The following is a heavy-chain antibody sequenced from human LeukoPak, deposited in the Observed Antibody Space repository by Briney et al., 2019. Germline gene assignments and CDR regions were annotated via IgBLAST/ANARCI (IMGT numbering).Heavy chain of an antibody. CDR3: AGSYYNVFDY. Sequence: GRSLRLSCAASGFTFSNYGMHWVRQAPGKGLEWVALIWYDGSNEYYADSVKGRFTISRDNSKNTLYLQMNSLRAEDTAVYYCAGSYYNVFDYWGQGTLVTVSS. D-gene: IGHD3-10*01. J-gene: IGHJ4*02. CDR2: IWYDGSNE. CDR1: GFTFSNYG. V-gene: IGHV3-33*01.